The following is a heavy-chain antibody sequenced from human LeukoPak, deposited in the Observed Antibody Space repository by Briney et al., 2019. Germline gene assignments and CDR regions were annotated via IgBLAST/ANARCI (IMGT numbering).Heavy chain of an antibody. V-gene: IGHV4-59*08. J-gene: IGHJ4*02. Sequence: SETLSLTCTVSGGSISSYYWSWIRQPPGKGLEWIGYIYYSGSTNHNPSLKSRVTISVDTSKNQFSLKLSSVTAADTAVYYCATQLGILGYFDYWGQGTLVTVSS. CDR2: IYYSGST. CDR3: ATQLGILGYFDY. CDR1: GGSISSYY. D-gene: IGHD7-27*01.